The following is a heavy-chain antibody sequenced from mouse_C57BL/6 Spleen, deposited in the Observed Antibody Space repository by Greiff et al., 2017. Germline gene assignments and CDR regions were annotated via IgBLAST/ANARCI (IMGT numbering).Heavy chain of an antibody. D-gene: IGHD1-1*01. CDR3: TRRPPFITTVVATDYFDY. Sequence: VQLQQSGAELVRPGASVTLSCKASGYTFTDYEMHWVKQTPVHGLEWIGAIDPETGGTAYNQKFKGKAILTADKSSSTAYMELRSLTSEDSAVYYSTRRPPFITTVVATDYFDYWGQGTTLTVSS. V-gene: IGHV1-15*01. J-gene: IGHJ2*01. CDR1: GYTFTDYE. CDR2: IDPETGGT.